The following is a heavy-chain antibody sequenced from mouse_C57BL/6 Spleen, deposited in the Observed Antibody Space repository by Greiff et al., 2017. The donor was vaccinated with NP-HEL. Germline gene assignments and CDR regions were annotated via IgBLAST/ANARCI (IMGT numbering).Heavy chain of an antibody. Sequence: VQLQQPGAELVMPGASVKLSCKASGYTFTSYWMHWVKQRPGQGLEWIGEIDPSDSYTNYNQKFKGKSTLTVDKSSSTAYMQLSSLTSEDSAVYYCARGGYSYDFDYWGQGTTLTVSS. D-gene: IGHD2-12*01. CDR1: GYTFTSYW. J-gene: IGHJ2*01. CDR2: IDPSDSYT. CDR3: ARGGYSYDFDY. V-gene: IGHV1-69*01.